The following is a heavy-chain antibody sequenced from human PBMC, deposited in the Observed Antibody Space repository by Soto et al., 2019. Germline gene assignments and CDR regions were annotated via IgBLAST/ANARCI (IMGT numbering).Heavy chain of an antibody. V-gene: IGHV1-24*01. J-gene: IGHJ3*02. Sequence: QVQLVQSGAEVKKPGASVKVSCKVSGSTLTELSMHWVRQAPGKGLEWMGGFDPEDGETIYAQKFQGRVTMTEDTSTDTAYMELSSLRSEDTAVYYCATRGIAVAGTLGSADAFDIWGQGTMVTVSS. CDR2: FDPEDGET. CDR3: ATRGIAVAGTLGSADAFDI. CDR1: GSTLTELS. D-gene: IGHD6-13*01.